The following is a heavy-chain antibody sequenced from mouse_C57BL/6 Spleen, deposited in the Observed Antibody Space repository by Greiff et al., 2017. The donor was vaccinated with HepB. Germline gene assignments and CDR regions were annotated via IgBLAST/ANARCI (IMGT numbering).Heavy chain of an antibody. CDR3: ARGGPHGGFAY. J-gene: IGHJ3*01. CDR1: GYTFTSYW. V-gene: IGHV1-61*01. CDR2: IYPSDSET. Sequence: QVQLQQPGAELVRPGSSVKLSCKASGYTFTSYWMDWVKQRPGQGLEWIGNIYPSDSETHYNQKFKDKATLTVDKSSSTAYMQLSSLTSEDSAVYYCARGGPHGGFAYWGQGTLVTVSA.